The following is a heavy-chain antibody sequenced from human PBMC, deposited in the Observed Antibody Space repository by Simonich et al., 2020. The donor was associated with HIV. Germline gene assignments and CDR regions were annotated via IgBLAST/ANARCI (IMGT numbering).Heavy chain of an antibody. CDR2: INHSGIT. CDR3: ARRDRELILYFDY. CDR1: GGSFSDYY. V-gene: IGHV4-34*01. D-gene: IGHD3-3*01. Sequence: QVQLQQWGAGLLKPSETLSLTCAVYGGSFSDYYWSWIRQPPGKGLEWIGKINHSGITNYKSSLNSRATISVDKSKNQFSLKLSSVTAADTAIYYCARRDRELILYFDYWGQGNLVTVSS. J-gene: IGHJ4*02.